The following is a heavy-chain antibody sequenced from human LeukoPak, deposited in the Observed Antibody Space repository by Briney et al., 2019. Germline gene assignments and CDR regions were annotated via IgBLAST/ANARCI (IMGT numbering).Heavy chain of an antibody. CDR2: IYITGNT. V-gene: IGHV4-61*02. CDR3: ARGGTLFTFFDS. J-gene: IGHJ4*02. Sequence: KPSQTLSLTCTESGGSISSDDYYWNWIRQPAGRGLEWIGRIYITGNTMYNPSLESRVRMSIDTSKNQVSLTVKSVTAADTAVYYCARGGTLFTFFDSWGRGTLVTVSS. CDR1: GGSISSDDYY.